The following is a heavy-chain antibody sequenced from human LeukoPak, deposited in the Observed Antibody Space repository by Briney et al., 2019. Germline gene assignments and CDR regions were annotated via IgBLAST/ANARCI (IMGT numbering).Heavy chain of an antibody. J-gene: IGHJ6*02. Sequence: ASVKVSCKASGYTFTGYYMHWVRQAPGQGLEWMGWINPNSGGTNYAQKFQGRVTMTRNTSISTAYMELSSLRSEDTAVYYCAREIVVPAANTYYYYYYGMDVWGQGTTVTVSS. D-gene: IGHD2-2*01. V-gene: IGHV1-2*02. CDR3: AREIVVPAANTYYYYYYGMDV. CDR2: INPNSGGT. CDR1: GYTFTGYY.